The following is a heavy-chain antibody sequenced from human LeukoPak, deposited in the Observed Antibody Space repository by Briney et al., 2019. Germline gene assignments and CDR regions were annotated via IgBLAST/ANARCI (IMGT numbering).Heavy chain of an antibody. Sequence: GGSLRLSCAASGFTFSSYAMSWVRQAPGKGLEWVSAISGSGGTTYYADSVKGRFNISRDNSKNTLYLQMNSLRAEDTAVYYCAKALPCSGGSCYSPFDYWGQGTLVTVSS. D-gene: IGHD2-15*01. CDR2: ISGSGGTT. V-gene: IGHV3-23*01. J-gene: IGHJ4*02. CDR1: GFTFSSYA. CDR3: AKALPCSGGSCYSPFDY.